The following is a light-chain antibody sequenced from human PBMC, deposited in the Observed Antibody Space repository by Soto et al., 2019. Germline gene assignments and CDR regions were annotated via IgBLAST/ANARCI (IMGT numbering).Light chain of an antibody. J-gene: IGLJ1*01. CDR2: EVS. Sequence: QSALTQPPSASGSPGQSVTISCTGTSNDVGGYNFVSWYQQHPGKAPKLMIFEVSKRPSGVPDRFSGSKSGITASLTVSGLQAEDEADYYCSSYAGNNIYYVFGTGTKLTVL. CDR1: SNDVGGYNF. V-gene: IGLV2-8*01. CDR3: SSYAGNNIYYV.